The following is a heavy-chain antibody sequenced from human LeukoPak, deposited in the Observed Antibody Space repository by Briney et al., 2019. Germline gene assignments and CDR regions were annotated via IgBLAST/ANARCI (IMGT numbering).Heavy chain of an antibody. CDR1: GYTFTGYY. J-gene: IGHJ4*02. D-gene: IGHD4-23*01. Sequence: GASVKVSCKASGYTFTGYYMHWVRQAPGQGLEWMGWINPNSGGTNYAQKFQGRVTMTRDTSISTAYMELSRLRSDDTAVYYCARLSTVVMGKTFDYWGQGTLVTVSS. CDR3: ARLSTVVMGKTFDY. V-gene: IGHV1-2*02. CDR2: INPNSGGT.